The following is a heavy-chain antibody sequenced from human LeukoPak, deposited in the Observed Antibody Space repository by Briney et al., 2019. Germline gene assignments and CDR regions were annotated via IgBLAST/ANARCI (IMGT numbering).Heavy chain of an antibody. CDR1: GASMSSYY. CDR2: IYYSGTT. Sequence: SETLSLTCIVSGASMSSYYWSWIRQPPGKGLEWIAYIYYSGTTNYNPSLESRVTISVDTSKNQFSLKLSSVTATDTAVYYCARHSLEAFDYWGQGNLVTVSS. D-gene: IGHD3-3*01. CDR3: ARHSLEAFDY. J-gene: IGHJ4*02. V-gene: IGHV4-59*08.